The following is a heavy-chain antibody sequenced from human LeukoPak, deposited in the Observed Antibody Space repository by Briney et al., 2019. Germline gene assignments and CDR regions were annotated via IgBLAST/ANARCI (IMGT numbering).Heavy chain of an antibody. CDR2: IYTSGST. CDR1: GGSVSSGSYY. Sequence: KPSETLSLTCTVSGGSVSSGSYYWSWIRQPAGKGLEWIGRIYTSGSTNYNPSLKSRVAMSVDTSKNQFSLKLSSVTAADTAVYYCAREALTINPDAFDIWGQGTMVTVSS. CDR3: AREALTINPDAFDI. D-gene: IGHD1-14*01. J-gene: IGHJ3*02. V-gene: IGHV4-61*02.